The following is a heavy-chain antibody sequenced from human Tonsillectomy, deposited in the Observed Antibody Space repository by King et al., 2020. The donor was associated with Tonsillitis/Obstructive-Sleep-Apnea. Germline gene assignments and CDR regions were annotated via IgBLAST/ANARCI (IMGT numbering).Heavy chain of an antibody. CDR2: IYYSGST. CDR1: GGSISSGGYY. CDR3: ARIREGQSGGDYVNDY. D-gene: IGHD4-17*01. V-gene: IGHV4-31*03. J-gene: IGHJ4*02. Sequence: HVQLQESGPGLVKPSQTLSLTCTVSGGSISSGGYYWSWIRQHPGKGLEWIGYIYYSGSTYYNPSHKSRVTISLDTSKNQFSLKLSSVTAADTAVYYCARIREGQSGGDYVNDYWGQGTLVTVSS.